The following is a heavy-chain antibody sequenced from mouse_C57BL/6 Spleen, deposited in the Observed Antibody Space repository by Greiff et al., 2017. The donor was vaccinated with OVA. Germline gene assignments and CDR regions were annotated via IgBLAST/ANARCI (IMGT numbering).Heavy chain of an antibody. V-gene: IGHV10-3*01. CDR3: VSRPEVYYDYDVRYFDV. D-gene: IGHD2-4*01. CDR2: IRSKSSNYAT. J-gene: IGHJ1*03. CDR1: GFTFNTYA. Sequence: DAGGGLVQPKGSLKLSCAASGFTFNTYAMHWVRQAPGKGLEWVARIRSKSSNYATYYADSVKDRFTISRDDSQSMLYLQMNNLKTEDTAMYYCVSRPEVYYDYDVRYFDVWGTGTTVTVSS.